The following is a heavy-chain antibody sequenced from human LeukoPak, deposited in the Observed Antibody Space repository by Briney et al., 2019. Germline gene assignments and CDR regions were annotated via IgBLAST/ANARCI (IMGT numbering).Heavy chain of an antibody. CDR3: ARGTPQYSSGWSYFDY. Sequence: SSVKVSCKASGGTFSSYAISWVRQAPGQGLEWMGGIIPIFGTANYAQKFQGRVTITADESTSTAYMELSSLRSEDTAVYYCARGTPQYSSGWSYFDYWGQGTLVTVSS. D-gene: IGHD6-19*01. CDR1: GGTFSSYA. V-gene: IGHV1-69*13. CDR2: IIPIFGTA. J-gene: IGHJ4*02.